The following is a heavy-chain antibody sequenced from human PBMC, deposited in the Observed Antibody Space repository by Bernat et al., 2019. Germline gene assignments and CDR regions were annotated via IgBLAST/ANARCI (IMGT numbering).Heavy chain of an antibody. D-gene: IGHD3-22*01. Sequence: QVQLVESGGGVVQPGRSLRLSCAASGFTFSSYGMHWVRQAPGKGLEWVAVISYDGSNKYYADSVKGRFTISRDNSKNTLYLQMNSLRAEDTAVYYCAKETYDYDSSGYPGAEWGQGTLVTVSS. J-gene: IGHJ4*02. CDR2: ISYDGSNK. CDR3: AKETYDYDSSGYPGAE. V-gene: IGHV3-30*18. CDR1: GFTFSSYG.